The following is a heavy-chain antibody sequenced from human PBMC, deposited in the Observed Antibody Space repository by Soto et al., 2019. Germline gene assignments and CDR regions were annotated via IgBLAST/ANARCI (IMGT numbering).Heavy chain of an antibody. CDR1: GGSVSRGTYS. CDR2: MSWSGTT. D-gene: IGHD1-1*01. CDR3: AKHRATTPDY. Sequence: SETLSLTCTVSGGSVSRGTYSWGWIRQPPGKGLEWIGSMSWSGTTYYNPSLSSRVTVSVDTSKNQFSLRLSSVTAADTAVYYCAKHRATTPDYWGQGILVTVSS. J-gene: IGHJ4*02. V-gene: IGHV4-39*01.